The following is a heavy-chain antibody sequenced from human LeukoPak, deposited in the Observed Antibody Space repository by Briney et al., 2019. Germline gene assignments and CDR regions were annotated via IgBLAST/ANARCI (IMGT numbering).Heavy chain of an antibody. CDR2: ISSSGSTI. D-gene: IGHD1-26*01. V-gene: IGHV3-11*04. CDR3: ARLLYDYYIDV. CDR1: GFTLSDYY. Sequence: GGSLRLSCAASGFTLSDYYMSWIRQAPGKGLEWVSYISSSGSTIYYADSVKGRFTISRDNAKNSLYLQMNSLRAENTAVYYCARLLYDYYIDVWGKGTTVTVSS. J-gene: IGHJ6*03.